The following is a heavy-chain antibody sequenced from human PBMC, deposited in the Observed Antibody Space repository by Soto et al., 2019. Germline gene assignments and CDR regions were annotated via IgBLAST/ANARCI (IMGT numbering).Heavy chain of an antibody. CDR2: IGPESGAT. V-gene: IGHV1-2*02. CDR1: GYTFTGHY. Sequence: GASVKVSCKASGYTFTGHYIHWVRQAPEQGPEWMGEIGPESGATRYAQKFQGRVTMTMDTSISTVYMELNNLRPDDTAVYYCGRGRSGQIVVFYWGPAIPVTVSS. D-gene: IGHD1-26*01. J-gene: IGHJ4*02. CDR3: GRGRSGQIVVFY.